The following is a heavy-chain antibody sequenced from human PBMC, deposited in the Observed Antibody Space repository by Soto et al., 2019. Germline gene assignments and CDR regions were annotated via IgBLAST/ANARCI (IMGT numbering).Heavy chain of an antibody. Sequence: PGGSLRLSCAASGFTFSSYGMHWVRQAPGKGLEWVAVISYDGSNKYYADSVKGRFTISRDNSKNTLYLQMNSLRAEDTAVYYCAKPYYDFWSGYYPFDYWGQGTLVTVSS. J-gene: IGHJ4*02. V-gene: IGHV3-30*18. CDR1: GFTFSSYG. CDR2: ISYDGSNK. CDR3: AKPYYDFWSGYYPFDY. D-gene: IGHD3-3*01.